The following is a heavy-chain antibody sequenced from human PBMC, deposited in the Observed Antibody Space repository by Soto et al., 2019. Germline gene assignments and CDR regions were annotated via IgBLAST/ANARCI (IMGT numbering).Heavy chain of an antibody. CDR1: GYTFTGYF. CDR2: INPNSGGT. V-gene: IGHV1-2*02. D-gene: IGHD5-18*01. J-gene: IGHJ5*02. Sequence: ASVKVSCKASGYTFTGYFMHWVRQAPGQGLEWMGWINPNSGGTNYAQKFQGRVTMTRDTSISTAYMELSRLRSDDTAVYYCARDGAGGYSYGYWNWFDPWGQGTLVTVSS. CDR3: ARDGAGGYSYGYWNWFDP.